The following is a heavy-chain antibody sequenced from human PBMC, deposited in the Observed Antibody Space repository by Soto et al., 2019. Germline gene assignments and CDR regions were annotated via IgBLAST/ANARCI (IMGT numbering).Heavy chain of an antibody. Sequence: AGGSLRLSCAASGFTFSSYWMSWVRQAPGKGLEWVANRKQDGSEKYYVYSVKGRFTISRDNAKNSLYLQMNSLRAEDTAVYYCARFPSVVVVAATRLDAFDIWGQGTMVTVSS. J-gene: IGHJ3*02. CDR2: RKQDGSEK. D-gene: IGHD2-15*01. CDR1: GFTFSSYW. V-gene: IGHV3-7*01. CDR3: ARFPSVVVVAATRLDAFDI.